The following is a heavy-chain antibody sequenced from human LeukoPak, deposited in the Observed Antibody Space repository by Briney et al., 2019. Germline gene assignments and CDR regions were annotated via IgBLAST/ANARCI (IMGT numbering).Heavy chain of an antibody. CDR2: TYYSGST. Sequence: SETLSLTCTVSGGSISSYYWSWIRQPPGKGLEWIGYTYYSGSTNYNPSLKSRVTISVDTSKNQFSLKLSSVTAADTAVYYCARHGGGYNLWYFDYWGQGTLVTVSS. V-gene: IGHV4-59*08. D-gene: IGHD5-24*01. CDR3: ARHGGGYNLWYFDY. CDR1: GGSISSYY. J-gene: IGHJ4*02.